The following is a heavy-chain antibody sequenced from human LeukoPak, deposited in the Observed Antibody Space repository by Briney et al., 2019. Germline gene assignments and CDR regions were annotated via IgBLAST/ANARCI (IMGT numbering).Heavy chain of an antibody. CDR1: GYTFTGYY. CDR2: INPNSGGT. Sequence: ASVKVSCKASGYTFTGYYMHRVRQAPGQGLEWMGWINPNSGGTNYAQKFQGRVTMTRDTSISTAYMELSRLRSDDTAVYYCARDSGDGYNRDDAFDIWGQGTMVTVSS. CDR3: ARDSGDGYNRDDAFDI. D-gene: IGHD5-24*01. V-gene: IGHV1-2*02. J-gene: IGHJ3*02.